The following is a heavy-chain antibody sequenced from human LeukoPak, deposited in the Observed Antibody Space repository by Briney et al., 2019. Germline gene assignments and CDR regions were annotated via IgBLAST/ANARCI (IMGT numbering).Heavy chain of an antibody. CDR3: ARSLVGYFCGGDCNEYFQH. D-gene: IGHD2-21*02. CDR1: GYTFTSYA. CDR2: INAGNGNT. V-gene: IGHV1-3*01. J-gene: IGHJ1*01. Sequence: ASVKVSCKASGYTFTSYAMHWVRQAPGQRLEWMGWINAGNGNTKYSQKFQGRVTITRDTSASTAYMELSSLRSEGTAVYYCARSLVGYFCGGDCNEYFQHWGQGTLVTVSS.